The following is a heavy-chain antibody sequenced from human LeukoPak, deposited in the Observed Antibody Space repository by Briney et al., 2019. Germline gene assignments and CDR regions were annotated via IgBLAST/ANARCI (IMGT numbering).Heavy chain of an antibody. V-gene: IGHV3-11*01. Sequence: GGSLRLSCAASGFSFSDHYKSWIRQAPGKGLEWVSYMSSSDNPIYYADSVKGRFTISRDNAKNSLYLQMNNLRAEDTAVYYCARDRVGSTTSCYDYWGQGTLVTVSS. CDR3: ARDRVGSTTSCYDY. D-gene: IGHD2-2*01. J-gene: IGHJ4*02. CDR1: GFSFSDHY. CDR2: MSSSDNPI.